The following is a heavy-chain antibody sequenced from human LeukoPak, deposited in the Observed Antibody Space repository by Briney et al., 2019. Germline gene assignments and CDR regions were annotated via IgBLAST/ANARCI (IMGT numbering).Heavy chain of an antibody. CDR2: ISASDGST. V-gene: IGHV3-23*01. D-gene: IGHD3-10*01. J-gene: IGHJ5*02. CDR3: TKNGRGVIYWFDP. CDR1: GFTFSSYA. Sequence: PGGSLRLSCAASGFTFSSYAMSWVRQAQGKGLDWFSAISASDGSTYYADSVKGRFAISRDNSKNTLFLQMNSLKTEDTAVYYCTKNGRGVIYWFDPWGQGTLVTVSS.